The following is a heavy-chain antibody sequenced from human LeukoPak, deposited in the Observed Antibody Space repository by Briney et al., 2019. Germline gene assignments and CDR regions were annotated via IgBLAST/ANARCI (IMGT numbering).Heavy chain of an antibody. Sequence: GASVKVSCKVSGYTLTELSMHCVRQAPGKGLEWMGGFDPEDGETIYAQKFQGRVTMTEDTSTDTAYMELSSLRSEDTAVYYCATPSTGYCSGGSCYSGAFDIWGQGSMVTVSS. CDR1: GYTLTELS. CDR3: ATPSTGYCSGGSCYSGAFDI. CDR2: FDPEDGET. V-gene: IGHV1-24*01. J-gene: IGHJ3*02. D-gene: IGHD2-15*01.